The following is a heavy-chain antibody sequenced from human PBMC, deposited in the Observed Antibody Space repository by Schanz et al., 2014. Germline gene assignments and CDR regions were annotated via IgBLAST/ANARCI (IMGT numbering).Heavy chain of an antibody. Sequence: EVQLMESGGGLVKPGGSLRLSCAASGFTFSTYAMAWVRQAPGKGLEWVSSINTGGDSTYYADSVKDRFTISRDNAKSTLYLQMKSLRAKDSAVYYCARVKYCTITSCYRTETEGIYYMDVWGKGTTVTVSS. CDR3: ARVKYCTITSCYRTETEGIYYMDV. D-gene: IGHD2-2*01. J-gene: IGHJ6*03. CDR2: INTGGDST. CDR1: GFTFSTYA. V-gene: IGHV3-23*01.